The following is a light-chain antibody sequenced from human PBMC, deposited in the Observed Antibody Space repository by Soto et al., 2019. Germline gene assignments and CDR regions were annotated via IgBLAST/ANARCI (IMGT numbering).Light chain of an antibody. CDR1: QSISSS. J-gene: IGKJ2*01. CDR2: KAS. V-gene: IGKV1-5*03. Sequence: DIQMTKSPSPLSASVGDRVTITCRASQSISSSLAWYQQKPGKAPRLLIYKASSLENGVPSRFSGSGSGTEFTLTINSLQPDDFATYYCQQYETSSPFTFGQGTKLEI. CDR3: QQYETSSPFT.